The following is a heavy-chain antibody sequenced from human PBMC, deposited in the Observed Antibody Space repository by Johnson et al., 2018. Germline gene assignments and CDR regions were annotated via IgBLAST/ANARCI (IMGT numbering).Heavy chain of an antibody. CDR1: GGTFSSYT. CDR3: AVEMQNI. V-gene: IGHV1-69*02. Sequence: QVQLVQSGAEVKTXGSSXKVXCKASGGTFSSYTLIWLRRAPGQGLEWVGRIIPIVDIATYAKMFQGSATMTVDKFTMTAYLDLSRLRSEDAAVYYCAVEMQNIWGQGTMVTVSS. D-gene: IGHD5-24*01. J-gene: IGHJ3*02. CDR2: IIPIVDIA.